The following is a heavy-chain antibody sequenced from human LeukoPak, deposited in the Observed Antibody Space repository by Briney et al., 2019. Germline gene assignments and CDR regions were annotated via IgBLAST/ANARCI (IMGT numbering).Heavy chain of an antibody. V-gene: IGHV3-7*01. CDR2: IKQDGSEK. CDR1: GFNFIEYG. Sequence: GGSLRLSCTGSGFNFIEYGINWVRQAPGKGLEWVANIKQDGSEKYYVDSVKGRFTISRDNAQNSLYLQMNSLRAEDTAVYYCVRDHHRRLYDSQARDTFDIWGQGTMVTVSS. D-gene: IGHD3-22*01. J-gene: IGHJ3*02. CDR3: VRDHHRRLYDSQARDTFDI.